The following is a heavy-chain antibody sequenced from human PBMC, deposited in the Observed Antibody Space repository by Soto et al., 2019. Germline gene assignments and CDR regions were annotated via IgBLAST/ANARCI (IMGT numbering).Heavy chain of an antibody. Sequence: QVQLVQSGAEVKKPGASVKVSCKASGYTFTSYAMHWVRQAPGQRLEWMGWINAGNGNTKYSQKRQVRVTITRDTSASTAYMELSSLRSEDTAVYYCARGPGGPDGPGDYWGQGTLVTVSS. CDR3: ARGPGGPDGPGDY. V-gene: IGHV1-3*01. CDR2: INAGNGNT. J-gene: IGHJ4*02. D-gene: IGHD2-15*01. CDR1: GYTFTSYA.